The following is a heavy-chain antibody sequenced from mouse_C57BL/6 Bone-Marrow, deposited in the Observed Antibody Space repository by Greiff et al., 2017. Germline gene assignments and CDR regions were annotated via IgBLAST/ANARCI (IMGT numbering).Heavy chain of an antibody. CDR1: GYTFTSYW. Sequence: QVQLQQPGAELVKPGASVKLSCKASGYTFTSYWMHWVKQRPGQGLEWIGMIHPNSGSTNYNEKFKSKATLTVDKSSSTAYMQRSSLTSEDSAVYYCARVTTVVAPSYWGQGTLVTVSA. CDR3: ARVTTVVAPSY. D-gene: IGHD1-1*01. V-gene: IGHV1-64*01. J-gene: IGHJ3*01. CDR2: IHPNSGST.